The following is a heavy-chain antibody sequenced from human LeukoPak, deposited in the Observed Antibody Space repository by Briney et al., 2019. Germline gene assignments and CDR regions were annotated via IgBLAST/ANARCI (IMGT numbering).Heavy chain of an antibody. CDR3: ASRTTLDHYFDY. V-gene: IGHV4-34*01. J-gene: IGHJ4*02. CDR2: IYHSGST. Sequence: SETLSLTCAVFGGSFSGYYWSWIRQPPGKGLEWIGEIYHSGSTNYNPSLKSRVTISVDKSKNQFSLKLSSVTAADTAVYYCASRTTLDHYFDYWGQGTLVTVSS. D-gene: IGHD1-1*01. CDR1: GGSFSGYY.